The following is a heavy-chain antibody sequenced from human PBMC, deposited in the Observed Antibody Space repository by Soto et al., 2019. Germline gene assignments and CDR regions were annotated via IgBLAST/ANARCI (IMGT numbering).Heavy chain of an antibody. CDR1: GFTFSDHY. CDR3: ARVLPSGTNYFTEY. V-gene: IGHV3-72*01. Sequence: GGSLRLSCAASGFTFSDHYMDWVRQAPGKGLKWVGRSRNRVQSYSTEYAESVKGRFTISRDDSQNSLYLQMNSLKTEDTAVYYCARVLPSGTNYFTEYWGQGTLVTVSS. CDR2: SRNRVQSYST. D-gene: IGHD3-10*01. J-gene: IGHJ4*02.